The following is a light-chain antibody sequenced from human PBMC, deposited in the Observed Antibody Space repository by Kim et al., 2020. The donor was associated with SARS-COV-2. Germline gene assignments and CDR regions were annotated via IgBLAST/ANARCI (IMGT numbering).Light chain of an antibody. CDR1: QSLLQTNENIF. CDR3: MQASETPPMYT. CDR2: FIS. J-gene: IGKJ2*01. V-gene: IGKV2-28*01. Sequence: EIVLIQSPVSLPVTPGEPASISCRSNQSLLQTNENIFLNWYLQRPGQPPHLLIYFISNRAPGVPDRFSGSGSGTDFTLKISRVEADDVGIYYCMQASETPPMYTFGQGTKLEI.